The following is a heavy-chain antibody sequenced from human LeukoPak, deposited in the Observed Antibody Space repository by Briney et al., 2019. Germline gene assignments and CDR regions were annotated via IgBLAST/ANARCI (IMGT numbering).Heavy chain of an antibody. D-gene: IGHD6-13*01. Sequence: GGSLRLSCAASGFTFSSYWMSWVRQAPGKGLEWVSYISSSGSTIYYADSVKGRFTISRDNAKNSLYLQMNSLRAEDTAVYYCAREYSSSWYPYFDYWGQGTLVTVSS. CDR1: GFTFSSYW. V-gene: IGHV3-48*04. CDR3: AREYSSSWYPYFDY. J-gene: IGHJ4*02. CDR2: ISSSGSTI.